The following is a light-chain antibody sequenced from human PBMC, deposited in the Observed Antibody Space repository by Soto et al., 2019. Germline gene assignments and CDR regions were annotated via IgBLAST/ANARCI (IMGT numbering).Light chain of an antibody. J-gene: IGKJ3*01. Sequence: PGERATLSCRASERISSNFLAWYQQRPGQAPRLLIYGASTRASGIPDRFSGSGSGTDFPLTISRLEPEDFAVFYCQQYGTSPFTFGPGTTVEIK. CDR1: ERISSNF. V-gene: IGKV3-20*01. CDR3: QQYGTSPFT. CDR2: GAS.